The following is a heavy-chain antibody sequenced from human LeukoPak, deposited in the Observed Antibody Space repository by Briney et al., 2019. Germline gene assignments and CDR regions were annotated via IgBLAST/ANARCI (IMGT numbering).Heavy chain of an antibody. CDR1: GFTFSSYG. V-gene: IGHV3-30*18. D-gene: IGHD4-17*01. J-gene: IGHJ4*02. CDR3: AKDSSTVTTYYYFDY. CDR2: ISYDGSNK. Sequence: GGSLRLSCAASGFTFSSYGMHWVRQALGKGLEWVAVISYDGSNKYYADSVKGRFTISRDNSKNTLYLQMNSLRAEDTAVYYCAKDSSTVTTYYYFDYWGQGTLVTVSS.